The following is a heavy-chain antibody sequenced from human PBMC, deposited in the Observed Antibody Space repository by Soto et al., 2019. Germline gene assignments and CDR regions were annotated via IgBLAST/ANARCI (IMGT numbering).Heavy chain of an antibody. CDR1: GFTFSDYY. D-gene: IGHD3-10*01. CDR2: ISSSVITI. V-gene: IGHV3-11*01. J-gene: IGHJ6*02. CDR3: ASLYGSGSYFGYYYGMDV. Sequence: QVQLVESGGGLVKPGGSLRLSCAASGFTFSDYYMSWIRQALGKGLEWVSYISSSVITIYYSDSVKGRFTISRDNAKNSLYLQMNSLRAEDTAVYYCASLYGSGSYFGYYYGMDVWGQGTTVTVSS.